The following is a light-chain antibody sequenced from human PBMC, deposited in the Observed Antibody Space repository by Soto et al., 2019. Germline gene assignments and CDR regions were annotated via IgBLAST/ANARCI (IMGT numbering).Light chain of an antibody. CDR3: QQYGSSRFT. J-gene: IGKJ3*01. Sequence: EIVLTQSPATLSLSPGERATLSCRASQTFSSHLAWYQQKPGQAPRLLIYDASKRATGIPARFSGRGSGTDFTLTILRLEPEDFAVYYCQQYGSSRFTFGPGTKVDIK. CDR2: DAS. CDR1: QTFSSH. V-gene: IGKV3-20*01.